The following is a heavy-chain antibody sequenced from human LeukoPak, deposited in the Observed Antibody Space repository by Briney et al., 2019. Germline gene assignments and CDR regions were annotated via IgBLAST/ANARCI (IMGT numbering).Heavy chain of an antibody. CDR1: GGTFSSYA. CDR2: INTNTGNP. Sequence: ASVKVSCKASGGTFSSYAISWVRQAPGQGLEWMGWINTNTGNPRYAQGFTGRFVFSLDTSVSTTYLQISDLKAEDTAVYYCAGGYSHDREGALDIWGQGTMVTVSS. J-gene: IGHJ3*02. V-gene: IGHV7-4-1*02. D-gene: IGHD5-18*01. CDR3: AGGYSHDREGALDI.